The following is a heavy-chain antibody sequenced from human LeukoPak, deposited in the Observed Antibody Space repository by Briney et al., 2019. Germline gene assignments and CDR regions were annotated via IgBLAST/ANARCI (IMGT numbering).Heavy chain of an antibody. J-gene: IGHJ1*01. CDR3: ARDPDSSSWVGGEYFQH. V-gene: IGHV1-69*06. D-gene: IGHD6-13*01. CDR1: GGTFSSYA. CDR2: IIPTFGTA. Sequence: SVKVSCKASGGTFSSYAISWVRQAPGQGLEWMGGIIPTFGTANYAQKFQGRVTITADKSTSTAYMELSILRSEDTAVYYCARDPDSSSWVGGEYFQHWGQGTLVTVSS.